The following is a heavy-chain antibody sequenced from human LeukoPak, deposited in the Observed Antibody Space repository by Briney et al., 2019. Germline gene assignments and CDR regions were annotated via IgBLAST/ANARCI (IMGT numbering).Heavy chain of an antibody. CDR2: ISGSGGST. J-gene: IGHJ5*02. D-gene: IGHD2-15*01. V-gene: IGHV3-23*01. Sequence: GGSLRLSCAASGFTFSSYAMSWVRQAPGKGLEWVSAISGSGGSTYYADSVKGRFTISRDNSKNTLYLQMNSLRAEDTAVYYCAKDPTPKDIVVVVAAPPDWFDPWGQGTLVTVSS. CDR1: GFTFSSYA. CDR3: AKDPTPKDIVVVVAAPPDWFDP.